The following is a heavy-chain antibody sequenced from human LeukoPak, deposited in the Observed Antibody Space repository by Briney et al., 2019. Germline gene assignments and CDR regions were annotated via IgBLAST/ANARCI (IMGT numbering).Heavy chain of an antibody. CDR3: TKDSFGAVRDS. CDR1: GDSIIDNNFY. Sequence: SETLSLTCTVSGDSIIDNNFYWGWTRQSPQTGLEWIASIYYNGRSLYNPSLRSRVTISLDAPKNQIFLKLSSVTAADTAVYYCTKDSFGAVRDSWGRGILVTVSS. CDR2: IYYNGRS. D-gene: IGHD1-26*01. V-gene: IGHV4-39*07. J-gene: IGHJ5*02.